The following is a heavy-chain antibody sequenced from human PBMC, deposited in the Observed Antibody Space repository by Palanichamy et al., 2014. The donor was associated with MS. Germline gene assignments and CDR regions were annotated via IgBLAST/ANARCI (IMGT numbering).Heavy chain of an antibody. Sequence: EAQLVESGGGLVQPGGSLRLSCAASGFTFSSYWMTWVRQAPGKGLEWVANINQDGSEKYYVDSMKGRFTISRDNAKNSLYLQMNSLRVEETAVYYCARGWQGMDVWGQGTTVTVSS. J-gene: IGHJ6*02. CDR3: ARGWQGMDV. D-gene: IGHD6-19*01. CDR1: GFTFSSYW. CDR2: INQDGSEK. V-gene: IGHV3-7*01.